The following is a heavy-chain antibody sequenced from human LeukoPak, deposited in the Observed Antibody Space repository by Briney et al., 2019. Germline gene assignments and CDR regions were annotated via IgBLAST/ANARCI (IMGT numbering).Heavy chain of an antibody. V-gene: IGHV1-8*01. CDR1: GYTFTSYD. Sequence: GASVEVSCKASGYTFTSYDINWVRQATGQGLEWMGWMNPNGGNTGYAQKVQGRVTMTRNTSISTANMELSSLRSEDPAVYYCARLEVTTVPNWGQGTLVTVSS. D-gene: IGHD4-17*01. CDR3: ARLEVTTVPN. CDR2: MNPNGGNT. J-gene: IGHJ4*02.